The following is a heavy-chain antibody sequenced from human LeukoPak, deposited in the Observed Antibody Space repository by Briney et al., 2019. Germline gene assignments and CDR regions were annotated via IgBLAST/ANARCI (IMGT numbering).Heavy chain of an antibody. J-gene: IGHJ4*02. D-gene: IGHD4-17*01. V-gene: IGHV4-59*01. CDR1: GGSISSYY. CDR3: ARSYGDDFDY. CDR2: IYYSGST. Sequence: PSETLSLTCTVSGGSISSYYWSWIRQPPGKGLEWIGYIYYSGSTNYNPSLKSRVTISVDTSKNQFSLKLSSVTAADTAVYYCARSYGDDFDYWGQGTLVTASS.